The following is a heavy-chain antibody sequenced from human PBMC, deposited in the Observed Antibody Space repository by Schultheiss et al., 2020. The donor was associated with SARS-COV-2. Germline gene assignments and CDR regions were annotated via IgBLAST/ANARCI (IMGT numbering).Heavy chain of an antibody. CDR3: ARPQWLDYYYYYGMDV. D-gene: IGHD6-19*01. CDR1: GYTFTSYG. CDR2: MNPNSGNT. Sequence: ASVKVSCKASGYTFTSYGISWVRQAPGQGLEWMGWMNPNSGNTGYAQKFQGRVTMTRNTSISTAYMELSSLRSEDTAVYYCARPQWLDYYYYYGMDVWGQGTTVTVSS. J-gene: IGHJ6*02. V-gene: IGHV1-8*02.